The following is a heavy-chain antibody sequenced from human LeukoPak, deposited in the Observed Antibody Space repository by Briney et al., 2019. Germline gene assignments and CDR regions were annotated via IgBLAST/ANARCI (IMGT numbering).Heavy chain of an antibody. J-gene: IGHJ4*02. V-gene: IGHV3-53*01. D-gene: IGHD2-2*01. CDR1: GFTVSTYY. CDR3: ARGLGYCTSTTCLLPFDH. CDR2: IYSGGST. Sequence: GGSLRLSCAASGFTVSTYYMTWVRQAPGKGLECVSVIYSGGSTYYADSVKGRFTVSRDNSKNTLYLQMNSLRAEDTAMYYCARGLGYCTSTTCLLPFDHWGQGTLVTVSS.